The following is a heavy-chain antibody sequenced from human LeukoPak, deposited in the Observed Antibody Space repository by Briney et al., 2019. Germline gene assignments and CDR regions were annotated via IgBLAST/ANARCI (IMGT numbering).Heavy chain of an antibody. CDR1: GFTFSSYS. CDR2: ISYDGSNK. D-gene: IGHD5-12*01. Sequence: GGSLRLSCAASGFTFSSYSMNWVRQAPGKGLEWVAVISYDGSNKYYADSVKGRFTISRDNSKNTLYLQMNSLRAEDTAVYYCARGPVATPFDYWGQGTLVTVSS. V-gene: IGHV3-30*03. J-gene: IGHJ4*02. CDR3: ARGPVATPFDY.